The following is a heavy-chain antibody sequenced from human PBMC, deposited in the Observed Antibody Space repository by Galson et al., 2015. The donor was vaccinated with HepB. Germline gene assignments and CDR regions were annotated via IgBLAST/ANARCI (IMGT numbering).Heavy chain of an antibody. D-gene: IGHD3-22*01. J-gene: IGHJ4*02. CDR2: ISGSGNST. V-gene: IGHV3-23*01. CDR1: GFTFINYA. CDR3: AKSLFTHTSGYRIDY. Sequence: SLRLSCAASGFTFINYAMTWVRQAPGKGLEGVPAISGSGNSTYFADAARGRFTISRDNPKNTAYQQMSSLRAEDTAIYYCAKSLFTHTSGYRIDYWGQGALVTVSS.